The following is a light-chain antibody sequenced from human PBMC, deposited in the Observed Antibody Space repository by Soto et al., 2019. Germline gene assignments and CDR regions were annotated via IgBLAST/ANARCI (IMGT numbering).Light chain of an antibody. CDR3: QQYGSSGT. J-gene: IGKJ1*01. V-gene: IGKV3-20*01. CDR2: GAS. Sequence: EIVMTRSPATLSVYPGERVTLSFRASQSVRSNLAWYQQKPGQAPRLLIYGASNRATGIPDRFSGSGSGTDFTLTISRLEPEDFAVYYCQQYGSSGTFCQGTKVDI. CDR1: QSVRSN.